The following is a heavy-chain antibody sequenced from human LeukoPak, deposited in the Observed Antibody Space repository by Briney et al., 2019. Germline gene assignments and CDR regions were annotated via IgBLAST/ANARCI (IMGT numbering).Heavy chain of an antibody. V-gene: IGHV4-59*08. CDR3: ARGSGTMVY. Sequence: SETLSLTCTVSGGSISSDYWNWIRQSPGKGLEWIGFIYYTGITNYNPSLKSRVTISLDTSKNQFSLKLYSVTAADTAVYYCARGSGTMVYWGQGTLVTVSS. CDR2: IYYTGIT. J-gene: IGHJ4*02. D-gene: IGHD4/OR15-4a*01. CDR1: GGSISSDY.